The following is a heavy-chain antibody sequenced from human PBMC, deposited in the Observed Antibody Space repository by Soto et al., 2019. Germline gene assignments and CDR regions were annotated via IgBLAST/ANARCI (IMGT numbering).Heavy chain of an antibody. CDR3: ARVQASYCDSSGYYGP. CDR2: IIPIFGTA. Sequence: QVQLVQSGAEVKKPGSSVKVSCKASGGTFSSYAISWVRQAPGQGLEWMGGIIPIFGTANYAQKFQGRVTLTQDHSTSKRYLELSSLGAEEPDVYCCARVQASYCDSSGYYGPRGQGTLVTVSS. CDR1: GGTFSSYA. J-gene: IGHJ5*02. D-gene: IGHD3-22*01. V-gene: IGHV1-69*01.